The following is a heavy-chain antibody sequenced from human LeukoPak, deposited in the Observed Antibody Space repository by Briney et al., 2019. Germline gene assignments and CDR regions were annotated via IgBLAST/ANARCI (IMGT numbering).Heavy chain of an antibody. Sequence: PGGSLRLSCAASGFTFSSYSMNWVRQAPGKGLEWVSSISSSSSYIYYADSVKGRFTISRDNAKNSLYLQMNSLRAEDAAVYYCAREGKLGNYYYYYIDVWGKGTTVTVSS. CDR3: AREGKLGNYYYYYIDV. CDR2: ISSSSSYI. J-gene: IGHJ6*03. D-gene: IGHD7-27*01. CDR1: GFTFSSYS. V-gene: IGHV3-21*01.